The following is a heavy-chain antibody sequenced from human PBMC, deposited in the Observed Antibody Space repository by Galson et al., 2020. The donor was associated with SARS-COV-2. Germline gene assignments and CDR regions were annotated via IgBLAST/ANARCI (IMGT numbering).Heavy chain of an antibody. D-gene: IGHD2-21*01. CDR1: GGTFSTFT. V-gene: IGHV1-69*02. CDR2: VIPILDIT. J-gene: IGHJ5*01. Sequence: SVKVSCKASGGTFSTFTISWVRQAPGQGLEWMGRVIPILDITNYARRFQGRVTITADKSTNTAYLELSSLRSQDTAMYYCATMFCGDTSFSIVQSFDSWGQVSLVTVAS. CDR3: ATMFCGDTSFSIVQSFDS.